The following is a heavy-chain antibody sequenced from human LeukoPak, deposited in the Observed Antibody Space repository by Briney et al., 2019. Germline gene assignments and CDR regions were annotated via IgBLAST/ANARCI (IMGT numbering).Heavy chain of an antibody. J-gene: IGHJ4*02. CDR2: FSGSGGST. Sequence: GGSLRLSCAASGSTFSSLAVSWVRQAPERGREWVSSFSGSGGSTYYADSVKGRFTLTRDNSKNALYLQMNSLRAQDSAVYYCAKESPHCDYWAQRTLVTVST. V-gene: IGHV3-23*01. CDR3: AKESPHCDY. CDR1: GSTFSSLA.